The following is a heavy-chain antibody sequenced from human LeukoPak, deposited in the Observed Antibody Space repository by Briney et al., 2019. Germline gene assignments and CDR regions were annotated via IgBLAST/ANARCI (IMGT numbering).Heavy chain of an antibody. D-gene: IGHD2-15*01. CDR3: ARSSGDRPGGDGNLVYFDY. J-gene: IGHJ4*02. V-gene: IGHV3-33*01. CDR2: IWYDGSNK. CDR1: GFTFSSYG. Sequence: PGGSLRLSCAASGFTFSSYGMHWVRQAPGKGLEWVAVIWYDGSNKYYADSVKGRFTISRDNSKNTLYLQMNSLRAEDTAVYYCARSSGDRPGGDGNLVYFDYWGQGTLVTVPS.